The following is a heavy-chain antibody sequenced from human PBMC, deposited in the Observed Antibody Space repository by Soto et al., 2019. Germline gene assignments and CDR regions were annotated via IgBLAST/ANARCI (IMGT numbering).Heavy chain of an antibody. V-gene: IGHV4-30-2*01. CDR2: IYHSGSP. CDR3: TSVDLHYYDSSGYYPYYYGMDV. Sequence: SETLSLTCAGSGGSISSGGYSWSWIRQPPGKGLEWIGYIYHSGSPYYNPSLKSRVTISVDRSKNQFSLKLSSVTAADTAVYYCTSVDLHYYDSSGYYPYYYGMDVWGQGTTVTVSS. J-gene: IGHJ6*02. CDR1: GGSISSGGYS. D-gene: IGHD3-22*01.